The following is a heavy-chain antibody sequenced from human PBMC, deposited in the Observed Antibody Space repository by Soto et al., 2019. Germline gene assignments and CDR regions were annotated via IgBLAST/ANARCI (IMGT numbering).Heavy chain of an antibody. Sequence: SETLSLTCTVSGGSISSSSYYWGWIRPPPGKGLEWIGSIYYSGSTYYNPSLKSRVTISVDTSKNQFSLKLSSVTAADTAVYYCASTDGQSGYGLGYWGQGTLVTVSS. V-gene: IGHV4-39*01. CDR1: GGSISSSSYY. CDR3: ASTDGQSGYGLGY. D-gene: IGHD5-12*01. J-gene: IGHJ4*02. CDR2: IYYSGST.